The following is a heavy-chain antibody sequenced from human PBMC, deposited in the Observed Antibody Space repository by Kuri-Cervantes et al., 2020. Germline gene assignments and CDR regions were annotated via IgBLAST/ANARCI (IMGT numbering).Heavy chain of an antibody. D-gene: IGHD3-16*01. CDR3: ARASEEGAFDY. Sequence: GESLKISCAASGFTFSSYGMHWVRQAPGKGLEWVAVISYDGSNKYYADSVKGRFTISRDNSKNTLYLQMNSLRAEDTAVYYSARASEEGAFDYWGQGTLVTVSS. V-gene: IGHV3-30*03. J-gene: IGHJ4*02. CDR1: GFTFSSYG. CDR2: ISYDGSNK.